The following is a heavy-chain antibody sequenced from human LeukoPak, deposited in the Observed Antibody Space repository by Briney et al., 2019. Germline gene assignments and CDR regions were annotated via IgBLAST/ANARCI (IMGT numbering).Heavy chain of an antibody. CDR2: IYYSGST. CDR1: GGSISSYY. D-gene: IGHD5-18*01. J-gene: IGHJ4*02. V-gene: IGHV4-59*01. Sequence: SETLSLTCTVSGGSISSYYWSWIRQPPGKGLEWIGYIYYSGSTNYNPSLKSRVTISVDTSKNQFSLKLISMTAADTAVYYCARGHNYGRLWDYWGQGTLVTVSS. CDR3: ARGHNYGRLWDY.